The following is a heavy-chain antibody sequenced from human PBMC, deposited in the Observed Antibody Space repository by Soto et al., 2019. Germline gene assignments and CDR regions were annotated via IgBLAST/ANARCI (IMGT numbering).Heavy chain of an antibody. Sequence: SVKVSCKASGDTFGSYVISWVRQAPGQGLEWMGGIIPIFVTANYAQKFQGRVTITADESTSTVYMELSSLRSEDTAVYYCGRGGFSGSYYASWGQGTLVTVSS. D-gene: IGHD1-26*01. CDR3: GRGGFSGSYYAS. CDR2: IIPIFVTA. V-gene: IGHV1-69*13. J-gene: IGHJ5*02. CDR1: GDTFGSYV.